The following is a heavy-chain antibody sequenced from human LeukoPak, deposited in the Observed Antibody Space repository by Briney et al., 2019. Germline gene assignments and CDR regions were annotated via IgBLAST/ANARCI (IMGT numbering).Heavy chain of an antibody. D-gene: IGHD6-6*01. CDR3: ASLYSSSSFTPFDY. V-gene: IGHV4-61*02. CDR1: GGSISSGSYY. J-gene: IGHJ4*02. CDR2: IYTSGST. Sequence: SQTLSLTCTVSGGSISSGSYYWSWIRQPAGKGLEWIGRIYTSGSTNYNPSLKSRVTISVDTSKNQFSLKLSSVTAADTAVYYCASLYSSSSFTPFDYWGQGTLVTVSS.